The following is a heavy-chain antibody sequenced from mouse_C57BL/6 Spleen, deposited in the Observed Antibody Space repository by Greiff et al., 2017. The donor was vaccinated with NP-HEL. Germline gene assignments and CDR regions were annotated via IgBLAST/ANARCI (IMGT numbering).Heavy chain of an antibody. V-gene: IGHV1-64*01. CDR1: GYTFTSYW. CDR2: IHPTSGST. CDR3: ARLSIYYDYAY. J-gene: IGHJ2*01. D-gene: IGHD2-4*01. Sequence: QVQLKQPGAELVKPGASVKLSCKASGYTFTSYWMHWVQQRPGQGLEWIGMIHPTSGSTNYNEKFTSKATLTVDKSSRTAYQQLSSLPSTAHAVYYCARLSIYYDYAYWGQRTTLAVPS.